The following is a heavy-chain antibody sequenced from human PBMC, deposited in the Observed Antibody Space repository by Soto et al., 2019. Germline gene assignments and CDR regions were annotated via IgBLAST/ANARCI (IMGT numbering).Heavy chain of an antibody. J-gene: IGHJ6*02. CDR3: VKDQVACSGGSCYSRLHTIYGMDV. Sequence: QTGGSLRLSCSASGFTFSSYAMHWVRQAPGKGLEYVSAISSNGGSTYYADSVKGRFTISRDNSKNTLYLQMSSLRAEDTAVYYCVKDQVACSGGSCYSRLHTIYGMDVWGQGTTVTVSS. V-gene: IGHV3-64D*06. CDR1: GFTFSSYA. CDR2: ISSNGGST. D-gene: IGHD2-15*01.